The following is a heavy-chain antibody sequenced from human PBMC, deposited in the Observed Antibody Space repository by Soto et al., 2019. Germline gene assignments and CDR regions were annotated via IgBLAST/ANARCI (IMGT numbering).Heavy chain of an antibody. V-gene: IGHV1-3*01. CDR2: INAGNGNT. CDR1: GYSFSSYA. J-gene: IGHJ4*02. Sequence: QVQLVQSGAEVKKPGASVKVSCKASGYSFSSYAMHWVRQAPGQRLEWMGWINAGNGNTKYSQKFQGRVTITRDTSANTAYMELSSLISEDTAMYYWARDVATFRYYLEYWGQGSLVTVSP. CDR3: ARDVATFRYYLEY. D-gene: IGHD2-21*01.